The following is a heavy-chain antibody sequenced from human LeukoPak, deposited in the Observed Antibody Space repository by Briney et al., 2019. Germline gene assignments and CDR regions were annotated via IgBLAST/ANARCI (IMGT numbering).Heavy chain of an antibody. CDR3: ARLSNYGGEFDY. Sequence: SQTLSLTCAISGDDVSTNRATWNWIRQSPSRGLEWLGKTYYRSKWYNDYAESVKSRISINPDTAKNQFSLQLNSVTPDDTAVYYCARLSNYGGEFDYWARESWSPSPQ. CDR1: GDDVSTNRAT. V-gene: IGHV6-1*01. CDR2: TYYRSKWYN. J-gene: IGHJ4*02. D-gene: IGHD3-16*01.